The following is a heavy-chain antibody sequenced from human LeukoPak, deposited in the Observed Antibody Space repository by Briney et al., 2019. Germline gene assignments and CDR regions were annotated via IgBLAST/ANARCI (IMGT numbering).Heavy chain of an antibody. CDR2: ISGSGGGT. J-gene: IGHJ4*02. Sequence: GGSLRLSCAASGFTFRSYSMNWVRQAPGKGLEWLSGISGSGGGTYYADSVRGRFTISRDDSKNTLYLLMNSLRAEDTAVYYCAKSHTTAIDYWGQGTLVTVSS. CDR3: AKSHTTAIDY. V-gene: IGHV3-23*01. CDR1: GFTFRSYS. D-gene: IGHD1-14*01.